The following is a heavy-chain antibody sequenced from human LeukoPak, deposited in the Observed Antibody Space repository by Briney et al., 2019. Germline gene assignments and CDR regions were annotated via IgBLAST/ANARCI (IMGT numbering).Heavy chain of an antibody. CDR1: GGSFSGYY. D-gene: IGHD3-10*01. CDR2: INHSGST. CDR3: ARSVMVRGAFRY. V-gene: IGHV4-34*01. Sequence: SETLSLTCAVYGGSFSGYYWSWIRQPPGKGPEWIGEINHSGSTNYNPSLKSRVTISVDTSKNQFSLKLSSVTAADTAVYYCARSVMVRGAFRYWGQGTLVTVSS. J-gene: IGHJ4*02.